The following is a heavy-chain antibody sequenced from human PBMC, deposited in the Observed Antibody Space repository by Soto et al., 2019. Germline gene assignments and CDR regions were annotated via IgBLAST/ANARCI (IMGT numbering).Heavy chain of an antibody. Sequence: EVQLVESGGGLVQPGGSLRLSCAGSGFTFSSNWMSWVRQAPGKGLEWVANIKQDGSDKNYIDSVKGRFTISRDNAKNSLYLQMDSLRVEDTAVYYCAGDGPNKLGFDSWGQGTLVTVS. J-gene: IGHJ4*02. V-gene: IGHV3-7*01. D-gene: IGHD7-27*01. CDR2: IKQDGSDK. CDR3: AGDGPNKLGFDS. CDR1: GFTFSSNW.